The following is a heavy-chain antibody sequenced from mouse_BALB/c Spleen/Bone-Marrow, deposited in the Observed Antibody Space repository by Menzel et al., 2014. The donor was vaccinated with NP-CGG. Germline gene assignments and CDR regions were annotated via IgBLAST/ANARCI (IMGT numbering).Heavy chain of an antibody. J-gene: IGHJ3*01. CDR3: AREGAY. CDR1: GFTFSSYA. CDR2: ISSGGGYT. V-gene: IGHV5-9-4*01. Sequence: EVQLVESGGGLVKPGGSLKLSCAASGFTFSSYAMSWVRQSPEKRLEWVAEISSGGGYTYYPDTVTGRFTISRDNAKNTLYLEMSSLRSEDTAMYYCAREGAYWGQGTLVTVSA.